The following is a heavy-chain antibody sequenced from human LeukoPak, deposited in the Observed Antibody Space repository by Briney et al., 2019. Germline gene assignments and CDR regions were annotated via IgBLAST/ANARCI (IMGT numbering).Heavy chain of an antibody. CDR2: SYYSGST. CDR3: ATTTSGGDAFDI. J-gene: IGHJ3*02. D-gene: IGHD1-26*01. V-gene: IGHV4-61*01. Sequence: SETLSLTCNVSGGSISSSSYYWGWIRQPPGKTLEWIGYSYYSGSTKYNPSLKSRVTISVDTSNNQFSLNLRSVTAADTAVYYCATTTSGGDAFDIWGQGTMVTVSS. CDR1: GGSISSSSYY.